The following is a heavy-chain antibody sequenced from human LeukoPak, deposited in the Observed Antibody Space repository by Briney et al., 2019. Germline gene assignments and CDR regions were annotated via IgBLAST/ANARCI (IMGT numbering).Heavy chain of an antibody. CDR2: INWNGGST. V-gene: IGHV3-20*04. CDR1: GFTFDDYG. J-gene: IGHJ4*02. D-gene: IGHD6-13*01. Sequence: GGSLRLSCAASGFTFDDYGMSWVRQAPGKGLEWVSGINWNGGSTGYADSVKGRFTISRDNAKNSLYLQMNSLRAEDTALYYCARDQKRVAAAGDFDYWGQGTLVTVSS. CDR3: ARDQKRVAAAGDFDY.